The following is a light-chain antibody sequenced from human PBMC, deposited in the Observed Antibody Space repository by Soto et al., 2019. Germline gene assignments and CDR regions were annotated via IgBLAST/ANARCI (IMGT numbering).Light chain of an antibody. CDR1: QSVLFSFNNKNY. V-gene: IGKV4-1*01. Sequence: DIVMTQSPDSLAVSLGERATINCRSSQSVLFSFNNKNYLAWYQQKPGQHPNLLIYWASTREPGVPDRFSGSGSGTDFTLTISSLQAEDVAVYYCQHYYSDPPWTFGQGTKVEIK. CDR2: WAS. CDR3: QHYYSDPPWT. J-gene: IGKJ1*01.